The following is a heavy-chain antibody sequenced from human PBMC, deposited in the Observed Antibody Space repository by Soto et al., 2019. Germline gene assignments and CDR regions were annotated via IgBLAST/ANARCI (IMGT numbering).Heavy chain of an antibody. CDR1: GFTFSGSA. D-gene: IGHD7-27*01. Sequence: GSLRLSCAASGFTFSGSAMHWVRQASGKGLEWVGRIRSKTYSYATAYAASVKGRFTLSRDDSKNTAYLQMNSLKSEDTAVYYCSRSSKTGDDAFDIWGQGTMVTVSS. CDR2: IRSKTYSYAT. V-gene: IGHV3-73*01. CDR3: SRSSKTGDDAFDI. J-gene: IGHJ3*02.